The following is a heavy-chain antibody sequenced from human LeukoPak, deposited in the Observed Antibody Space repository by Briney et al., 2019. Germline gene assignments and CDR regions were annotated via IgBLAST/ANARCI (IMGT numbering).Heavy chain of an antibody. CDR3: ATETYVDTAMTD. J-gene: IGHJ4*02. D-gene: IGHD5-18*01. Sequence: ASVKVSCKVSGYTLTELSMHWVRQAPGKGLEWMGGFDPEDGETIYAQKFQGRVTMTEDTSTDTAYMELSSLRSEDTAVYYCATETYVDTAMTDWGQGTLVTVSS. CDR2: FDPEDGET. CDR1: GYTLTELS. V-gene: IGHV1-24*01.